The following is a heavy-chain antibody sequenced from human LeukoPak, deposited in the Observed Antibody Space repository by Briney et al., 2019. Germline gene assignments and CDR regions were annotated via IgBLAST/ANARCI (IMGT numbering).Heavy chain of an antibody. J-gene: IGHJ4*02. CDR2: INHSGST. CDR3: ARGGIAAPGGDYYFDY. Sequence: SETLSLTCAVYGGSFSGNYWSWIRQPPGKGLEWIGEINHSGSTNYNPSLKSRVTISVDTSKNQFSLKLSSVTAADTAVYYCARGGIAAPGGDYYFDYWGQGTLVTVSS. D-gene: IGHD6-13*01. CDR1: GGSFSGNY. V-gene: IGHV4-34*01.